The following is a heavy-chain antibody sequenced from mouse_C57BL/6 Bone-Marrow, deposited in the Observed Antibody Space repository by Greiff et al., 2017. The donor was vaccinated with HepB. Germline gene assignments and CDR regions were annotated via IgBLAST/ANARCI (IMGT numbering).Heavy chain of an antibody. CDR1: GFPLTSYG. CDR3: AKEDGNYVYYAMDY. CDR2: IWRGGST. J-gene: IGHJ4*01. V-gene: IGHV2-5*01. D-gene: IGHD2-1*01. Sequence: QVQLQQSGPGLVQPSQSLSITCTVSGFPLTSYGVHRVRQSPGKGPEWLGVIWRGGSTDYNAAFMSRLSITKDNSKSPVFFKMNSLQADDTDIYYCAKEDGNYVYYAMDYWGRGTSVTVSS.